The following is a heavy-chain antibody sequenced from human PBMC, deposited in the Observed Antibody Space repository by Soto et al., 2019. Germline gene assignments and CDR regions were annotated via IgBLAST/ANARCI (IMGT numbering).Heavy chain of an antibody. V-gene: IGHV4-34*01. Sequence: NPSETLSLTCAVYGGSFSGYYWSWIRQPPGKGLEWIGEINHSGSTNYNPSLKSRVTISVDTSKNQFSLKLSSVTAADTAVYYCARDHNYDFWSGYYMAFDIWGQGTMVTVSS. CDR3: ARDHNYDFWSGYYMAFDI. CDR2: INHSGST. J-gene: IGHJ3*02. CDR1: GGSFSGYY. D-gene: IGHD3-3*01.